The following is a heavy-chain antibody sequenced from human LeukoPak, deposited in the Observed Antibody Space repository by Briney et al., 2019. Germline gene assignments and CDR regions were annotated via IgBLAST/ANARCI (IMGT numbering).Heavy chain of an antibody. Sequence: GGSLRLSCAASGFTFNSYWMHWVRQAPGQGLVWVSRITSDGRTISYADSVKGRFTISRDNAKNTLYLQMNSLRDEDTAVYYCARHNTYAFDIWGQGTMVTVSS. D-gene: IGHD1-14*01. V-gene: IGHV3-74*01. CDR1: GFTFNSYW. J-gene: IGHJ3*02. CDR3: ARHNTYAFDI. CDR2: ITSDGRTI.